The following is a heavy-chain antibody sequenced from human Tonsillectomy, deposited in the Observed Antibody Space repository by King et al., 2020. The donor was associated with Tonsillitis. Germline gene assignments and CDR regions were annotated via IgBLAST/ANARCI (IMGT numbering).Heavy chain of an antibody. J-gene: IGHJ4*02. D-gene: IGHD7-27*01. CDR3: ATITNWGIDY. Sequence: QLVQSGGGLVQPGGSLRLSCAASGFTFSSYWMSWVRQAPGKGLEWVANIKEVGSEIYYVDSVKGRFTISRDNAKASLFLQMNSLRAEDTAVYYCATITNWGIDYWGQGTLVTVSS. V-gene: IGHV3-7*01. CDR1: GFTFSSYW. CDR2: IKEVGSEI.